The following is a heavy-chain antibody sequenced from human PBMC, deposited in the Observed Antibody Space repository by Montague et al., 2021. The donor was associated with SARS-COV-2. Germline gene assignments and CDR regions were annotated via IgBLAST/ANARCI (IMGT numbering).Heavy chain of an antibody. CDR1: GDSISDYY. CDR3: ARTSRGSRYFYGVDV. CDR2: IFRSGAT. V-gene: IGHV4-59*01. D-gene: IGHD3-10*01. J-gene: IGHJ6*02. Sequence: SETLSLTCTVSGDSISDYYWSWIRQPPGKGLEWIGYIFRSGATNYNPPLTIRVIISLYTSKSQFSLRLSSVTAADTAIYYCARTSRGSRYFYGVDVWGQGTTVTVSS.